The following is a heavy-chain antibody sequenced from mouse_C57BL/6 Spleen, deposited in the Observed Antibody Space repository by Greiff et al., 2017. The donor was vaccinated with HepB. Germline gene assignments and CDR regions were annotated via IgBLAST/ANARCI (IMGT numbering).Heavy chain of an antibody. Sequence: EVHLVESGPELVKPGASVKISCKASGYSFTGYYMNWVKQSPEKSLEWIGEINPSTGGTTYNQKFKAKATLTVDKSSSTAYMQLKSLTSEDSAVYYCARRNDYDEFAYWGQGTLVTVSA. D-gene: IGHD2-4*01. CDR2: INPSTGGT. V-gene: IGHV1-42*01. CDR3: ARRNDYDEFAY. J-gene: IGHJ3*01. CDR1: GYSFTGYY.